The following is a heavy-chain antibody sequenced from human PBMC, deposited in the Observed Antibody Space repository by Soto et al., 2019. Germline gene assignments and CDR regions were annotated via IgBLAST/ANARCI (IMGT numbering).Heavy chain of an antibody. V-gene: IGHV3-21*06. J-gene: IGHJ4*02. Sequence: PGGSLRLSCAASGFTFSIYVMNWVRQAPGKGLEWVSSLSSISSHTYYVDSVKGRFTISRDNAKNSLFLQMSSLTAEDSGLYYCTRYLDFWGQGTLVTVSS. CDR1: GFTFSIYV. CDR3: TRYLDF. CDR2: LSSISSHT.